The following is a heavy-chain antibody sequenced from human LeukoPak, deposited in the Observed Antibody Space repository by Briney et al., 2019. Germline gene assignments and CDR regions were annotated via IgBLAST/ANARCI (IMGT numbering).Heavy chain of an antibody. CDR2: ISVYNGNT. Sequence: ASVKVSCKASGYTFTSYGVTWVRQAPGQGLEWMGWISVYNGNTNYAQKLQGRVTMTADASTSTGYMELRSLRSDDTAVYYCAKVSIYAGEGDYFDYWGREPWSPSPQ. J-gene: IGHJ4*02. V-gene: IGHV1-18*01. CDR1: GYTFTSYG. D-gene: IGHD7-27*01. CDR3: AKVSIYAGEGDYFDY.